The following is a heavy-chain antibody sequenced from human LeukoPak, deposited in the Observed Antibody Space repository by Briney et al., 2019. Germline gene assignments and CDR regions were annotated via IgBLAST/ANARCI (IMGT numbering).Heavy chain of an antibody. D-gene: IGHD1-26*01. CDR2: IYYSGST. V-gene: IGHV4-59*08. CDR1: GGSISSYY. J-gene: IGHJ4*02. CDR3: ARVHDSGSYYGLYFDY. Sequence: TSETLSLTCTVSGGSISSYYWSWIRQPPGKGLEWIGYIYYSGSTNYNPSLKSRVTISVDTSKNQFSLKLSSVTAADTAVYYCARVHDSGSYYGLYFDYWGQGTLVTVSS.